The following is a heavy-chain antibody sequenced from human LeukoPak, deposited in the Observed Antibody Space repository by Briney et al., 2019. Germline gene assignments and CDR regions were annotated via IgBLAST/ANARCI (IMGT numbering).Heavy chain of an antibody. CDR3: AKWGDYDVLTGYYVSDY. CDR2: ITGGGSGI. Sequence: PGASLRLSCAASGFTFSNYAMSWVRQAPGKGLEWVSAITGGGSGIYYADSMKSRLTISRDNSKNTLYLQINGLRAEETAVYYCAKWGDYDVLTGYYVSDYWGQGTLVTVSS. CDR1: GFTFSNYA. V-gene: IGHV3-23*01. D-gene: IGHD3-9*01. J-gene: IGHJ4*02.